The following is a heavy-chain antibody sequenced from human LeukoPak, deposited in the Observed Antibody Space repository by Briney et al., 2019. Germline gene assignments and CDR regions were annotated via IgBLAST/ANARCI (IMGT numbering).Heavy chain of an antibody. Sequence: SETLSLTCAVYGGSFSGYYWSWIRQPPGKGLEWIGEINHSGSTNYNPPLKSRVTISVDTSKNQFSLKLSSVTAADTAVYYCARAEQWLVFFDYWGQGTLVTVSS. J-gene: IGHJ4*02. D-gene: IGHD6-19*01. CDR1: GGSFSGYY. V-gene: IGHV4-34*01. CDR2: INHSGST. CDR3: ARAEQWLVFFDY.